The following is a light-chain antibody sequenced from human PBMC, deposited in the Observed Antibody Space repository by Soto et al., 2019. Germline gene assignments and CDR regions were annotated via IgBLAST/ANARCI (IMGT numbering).Light chain of an antibody. CDR1: QGIRSA. J-gene: IGKJ1*01. CDR2: AAS. CDR3: LLDYSYFWA. V-gene: IGKV1-6*01. Sequence: AIQGTQSPSSLSAPVGDRVTITCRTSQGIRSALGWYQQKPGKVPKLLIYAASTLQSGVPSRFSGSGSGRDFTLTISSLQSEDFATYYCLLDYSYFWAFGQGTKVEI.